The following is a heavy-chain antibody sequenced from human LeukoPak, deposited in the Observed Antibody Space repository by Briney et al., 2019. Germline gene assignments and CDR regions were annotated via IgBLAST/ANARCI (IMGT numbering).Heavy chain of an antibody. V-gene: IGHV3-30*04. CDR3: ARWGDGRPKLDY. CDR1: GFTFSSYA. D-gene: IGHD5-24*01. J-gene: IGHJ4*02. Sequence: EPGGSLRLSCAASGFTFSSYAMHWVRQAPGKGLEWEAVISYDGSNKYYADSVKGRFTISRDNSKNTLYLQMNSLRAEDTAVYYCARWGDGRPKLDYWGQGTLVTVSS. CDR2: ISYDGSNK.